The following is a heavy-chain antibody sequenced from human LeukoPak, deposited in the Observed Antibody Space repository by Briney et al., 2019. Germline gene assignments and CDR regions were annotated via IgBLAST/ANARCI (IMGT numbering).Heavy chain of an antibody. D-gene: IGHD6-13*01. V-gene: IGHV3-21*01. Sequence: GGSLRLSCAASGFTFSSYSMNWVRQAPGKGLEWVSSISSSSSYIYYADSVKGRFIISRDNAKNSLYLQMNSLRAEDTAVYYCARVGSSWLYQNFDYWGQGTLVTVSS. J-gene: IGHJ4*02. CDR3: ARVGSSWLYQNFDY. CDR2: ISSSSSYI. CDR1: GFTFSSYS.